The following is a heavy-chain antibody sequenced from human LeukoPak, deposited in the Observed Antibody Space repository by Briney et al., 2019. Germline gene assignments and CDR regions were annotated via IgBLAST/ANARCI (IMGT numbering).Heavy chain of an antibody. Sequence: SETLSLTCAVSGYSISSGYYWGWIRQPPGKGLEWIGSIYHSGSTYYNPSLKSRVTISVDTSKNQFSLKLSSVPAADTAVYYCARHLAEDIVVVIAMLAFDIWGQGTMVTVSS. CDR1: GYSISSGYY. V-gene: IGHV4-38-2*01. D-gene: IGHD2-21*01. CDR3: ARHLAEDIVVVIAMLAFDI. J-gene: IGHJ3*02. CDR2: IYHSGST.